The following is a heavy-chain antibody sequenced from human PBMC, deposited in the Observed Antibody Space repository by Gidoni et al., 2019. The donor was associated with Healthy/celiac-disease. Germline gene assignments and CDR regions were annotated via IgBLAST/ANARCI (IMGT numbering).Heavy chain of an antibody. V-gene: IGHV3-23*01. J-gene: IGHJ4*02. CDR1: GFPFSSYA. Sequence: EVQLLESGGGLVQPGWSLRLSCAASGFPFSSYAMSWVRQAPGKGLEWVSAISGSGGSTYYADSVKGRFTISRDNSKNTLYLQMNSLRAEDTAVYYCAKDASLYDFWSGYGHFDYWGQGTLVTVSS. CDR3: AKDASLYDFWSGYGHFDY. D-gene: IGHD3-3*01. CDR2: ISGSGGST.